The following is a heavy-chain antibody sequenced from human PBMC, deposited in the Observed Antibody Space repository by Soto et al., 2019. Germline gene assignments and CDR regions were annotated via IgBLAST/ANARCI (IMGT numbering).Heavy chain of an antibody. CDR3: VGITGSGYPSYYYYGMDV. Sequence: ETLSLTCTVSGGSISSSSYYWGWIRQPPGKGLEWIGSIYYSGSTYYNPSLKSRVTISVDTSKNQFSLKLSSVTAADTAVYYCVGITGSGYPSYYYYGMDVWGQGTTVTVSS. J-gene: IGHJ6*02. D-gene: IGHD3-22*01. CDR1: GGSISSSSYY. V-gene: IGHV4-39*01. CDR2: IYYSGST.